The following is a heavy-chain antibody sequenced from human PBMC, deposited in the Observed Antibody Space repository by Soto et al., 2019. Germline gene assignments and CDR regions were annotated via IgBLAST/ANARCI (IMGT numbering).Heavy chain of an antibody. CDR1: GGSISSSSYY. Sequence: SETLSLTCTVSGGSISSSSYYWGWIRQPPGKGLEWIGYIYYSGSTNYNPSLKSRVTISVDTSKNQFSLKLSSVTAADTAVYYCARVRYYYDSSGYDSATFDIWGQGTMVTVSS. CDR2: IYYSGST. V-gene: IGHV4-61*05. D-gene: IGHD3-22*01. CDR3: ARVRYYYDSSGYDSATFDI. J-gene: IGHJ3*02.